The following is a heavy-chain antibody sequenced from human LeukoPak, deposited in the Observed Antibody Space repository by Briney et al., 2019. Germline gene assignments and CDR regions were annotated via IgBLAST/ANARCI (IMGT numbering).Heavy chain of an antibody. CDR2: LFFNERT. V-gene: IGHV4-59*01. CDR1: GASITTYY. Sequence: PSETRSPTCTVSGASITTYYWSWIRQSPGKGLEWIGYLFFNERTDYNPSLQSRVTISVDRSKHQFSLKVTSMTAADTAIYYCASAGGGWSFASWGQGTLVTVSS. D-gene: IGHD6-19*01. J-gene: IGHJ4*02. CDR3: ASAGGGWSFAS.